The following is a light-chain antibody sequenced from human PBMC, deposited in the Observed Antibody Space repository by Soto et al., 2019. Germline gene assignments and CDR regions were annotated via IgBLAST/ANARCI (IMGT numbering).Light chain of an antibody. V-gene: IGKV3-20*01. CDR1: QSVSSSY. Sequence: EIVLTQSPGTLSLSPGERATLSCRASQSVSSSYLAWYQQKPGQAHRLLIYGASSRATGIPARFSGSGSGTDFTLTISKLEPEDFAVYYCQQYGSSPGTFGQGTKVEIK. CDR2: GAS. CDR3: QQYGSSPGT. J-gene: IGKJ1*01.